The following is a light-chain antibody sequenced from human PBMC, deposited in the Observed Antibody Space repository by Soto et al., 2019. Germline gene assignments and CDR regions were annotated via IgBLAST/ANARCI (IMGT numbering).Light chain of an antibody. CDR2: AAS. CDR1: QGISSY. Sequence: DIQLTQSPSFLSASVGDRVTITCPASQGISSYLALYQQKPGKAPKLLIYAASTLQSGVPSRFSGSGSGTEFTLLNSSLQPEDFATCYGQQRNSYPRYTFGQGTKLEIK. CDR3: QQRNSYPRYT. V-gene: IGKV1-9*01. J-gene: IGKJ2*01.